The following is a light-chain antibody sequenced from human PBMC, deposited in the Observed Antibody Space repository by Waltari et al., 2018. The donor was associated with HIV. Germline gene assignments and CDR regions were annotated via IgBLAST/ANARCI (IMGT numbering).Light chain of an antibody. CDR2: GAS. CDR3: QQSYNSPLT. V-gene: IGKV1-39*01. Sequence: PSSLSASVGDRVTITCRASQSVDTFLNWYQQKPGKAPKLLIYGASTLQSGVPSRFSGSGSRTDFTLTISSLQPEDFATYYCQQSYNSPLTFGGGTKVEIK. CDR1: QSVDTF. J-gene: IGKJ4*01.